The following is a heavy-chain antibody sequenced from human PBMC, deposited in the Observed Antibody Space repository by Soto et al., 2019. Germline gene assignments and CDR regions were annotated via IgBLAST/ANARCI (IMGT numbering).Heavy chain of an antibody. J-gene: IGHJ3*02. CDR2: INGGGTTT. V-gene: IGHV3-74*01. D-gene: IGHD6-19*01. Sequence: EVQLEESGGGLVQPGGSLRLSCAASGFTFSSHWTHWVRQAPGKGLVWVSRINGGGTTTGYADSVKGRFTISRDNAKNTLYLQMNSLRAEDTAVYYCASAVADTRNALDIWGQGTLVTASS. CDR1: GFTFSSHW. CDR3: ASAVADTRNALDI.